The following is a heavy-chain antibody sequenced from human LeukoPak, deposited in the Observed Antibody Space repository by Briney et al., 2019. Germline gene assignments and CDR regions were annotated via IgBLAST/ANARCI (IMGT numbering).Heavy chain of an antibody. V-gene: IGHV4-4*07. CDR1: GGSISYYY. Sequence: SQTLSLTCTDSGGSISYYYWSWLRQPAGKGLEWIGRIYTTGSTDYNPSLKSRVTMSVDTSKNQFSPKLNSVTAADTAIFYCARGLAATGWFYDAFDIWGQGAMVTVSS. CDR3: ARGLAATGWFYDAFDI. J-gene: IGHJ3*02. CDR2: IYTTGST. D-gene: IGHD6-13*01.